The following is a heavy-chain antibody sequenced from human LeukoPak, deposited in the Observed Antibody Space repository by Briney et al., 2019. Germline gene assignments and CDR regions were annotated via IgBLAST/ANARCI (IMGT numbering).Heavy chain of an antibody. Sequence: GGSLRLSCAASGFTVSSNYMSWVRQAPGKGLEWVANIKQDGSEKYYVDSVKGRFTISRDNAKNSLYLQMNSLRAEDTAVYYCARDMVDTAIDDAFDIWGQGTMVTVSS. CDR1: GFTVSSNY. CDR2: IKQDGSEK. CDR3: ARDMVDTAIDDAFDI. D-gene: IGHD5-18*01. V-gene: IGHV3-7*01. J-gene: IGHJ3*02.